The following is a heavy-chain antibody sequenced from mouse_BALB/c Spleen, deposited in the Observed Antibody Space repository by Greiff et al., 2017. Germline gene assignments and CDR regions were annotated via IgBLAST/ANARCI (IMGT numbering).Heavy chain of an antibody. CDR2: INPYNGAT. D-gene: IGHD2-4*01. Sequence: VQLQQSGPELVKPGASVKISCKASGYSFTGYYMHWVKQSHVKSLEWIGRINPYNGATSYNQNFKDKASLTVDKSSSTAYMELHSLTSEDSAVYYCARPLYYDYDWFAYWGQGTLVTVSA. CDR3: ARPLYYDYDWFAY. V-gene: IGHV1-31*01. J-gene: IGHJ3*01. CDR1: GYSFTGYY.